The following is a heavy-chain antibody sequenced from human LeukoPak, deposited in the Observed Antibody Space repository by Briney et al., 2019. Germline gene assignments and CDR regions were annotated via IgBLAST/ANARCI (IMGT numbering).Heavy chain of an antibody. Sequence: PSETLTLTCSVSGASVTSYYWNWIRQSPGKGLEWIGYMNHTGTSDYNPSLQSRITISLDTPNNKDSLTLNSVTAADAAAYYYATTRRYSTNDAFDIWGQGTRVTVSS. CDR2: MNHTGTS. J-gene: IGHJ3*02. D-gene: IGHD2-2*01. V-gene: IGHV4-59*02. CDR3: ATTRRYSTNDAFDI. CDR1: GASVTSYY.